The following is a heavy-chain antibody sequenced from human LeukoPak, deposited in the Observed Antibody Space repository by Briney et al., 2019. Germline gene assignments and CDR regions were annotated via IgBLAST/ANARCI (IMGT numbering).Heavy chain of an antibody. CDR3: AKDQDYYGSRQLDY. CDR2: ISGSGGST. Sequence: GESLRLSCAASGFTFSDYAMSWVRQAPGKGLEWVSAISGSGGSTYYADSVKGRFTISRDNSKNTLYLQMNSLRAEDTAVYYCAKDQDYYGSRQLDYWGQGTLVTVSS. CDR1: GFTFSDYA. D-gene: IGHD3-10*01. V-gene: IGHV3-23*01. J-gene: IGHJ4*02.